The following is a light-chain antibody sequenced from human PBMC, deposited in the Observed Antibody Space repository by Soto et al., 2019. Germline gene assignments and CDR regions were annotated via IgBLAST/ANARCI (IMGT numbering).Light chain of an antibody. V-gene: IGLV2-11*01. CDR1: RTYVGIYDY. Sequence: QSALTQPRSVSGSPGQSVTISCTGPRTYVGIYDYISWYQQHPGKAPKLMIYDVNKRPSGVPDRFSGSKSGNTASLTISGLQAEDEADYYCCSDSNTYTWVFGGGTKLT. CDR2: DVN. CDR3: CSDSNTYTWV. J-gene: IGLJ2*01.